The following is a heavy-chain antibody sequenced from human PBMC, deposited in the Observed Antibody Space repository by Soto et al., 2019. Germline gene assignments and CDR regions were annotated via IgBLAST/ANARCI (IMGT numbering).Heavy chain of an antibody. CDR2: IYDSGNT. CDR1: GGSISTYY. Sequence: SETLSLTCTVSGGSISTYYWWWIRQPPGKGLEWIGCIYDSGNTNYNPSLKSRVTISVDTPKNQFSLKLSSVTAADTAVYYCARGPVNYMEVWGKGTTVTVS. J-gene: IGHJ6*03. V-gene: IGHV4-59*01. CDR3: ARGPVNYMEV.